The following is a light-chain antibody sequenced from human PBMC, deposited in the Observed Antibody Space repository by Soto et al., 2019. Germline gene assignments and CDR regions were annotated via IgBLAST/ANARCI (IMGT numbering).Light chain of an antibody. CDR1: IHYDF. CDR3: SSYTSTGTLV. V-gene: IGLV2-14*01. J-gene: IGLJ2*01. Sequence: QSALTQPASVSGSPGQSITISCTGYIHYDFVSWYQQHPGTAPKLVIYEVSNRPSGTSDRFSGSKSGHTASLTISGLQTEDEAVYYCSSYTSTGTLVFGGGTKLTVL. CDR2: EVS.